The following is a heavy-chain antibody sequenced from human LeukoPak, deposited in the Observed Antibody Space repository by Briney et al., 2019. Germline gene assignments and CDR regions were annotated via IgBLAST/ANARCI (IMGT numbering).Heavy chain of an antibody. CDR2: INPNSGDT. J-gene: IGHJ4*02. CDR3: ARENPGVPFDY. CDR1: GYTFTDFY. D-gene: IGHD3-3*01. Sequence: APVKVSCKASGYTFTDFYLHWVRQAPGQGLEWMGWINPNSGDTNYAQKFQARVTMTRDTSINTAYMELSGLKSDDTAVYFCARENPGVPFDYWGQGTLVTVSS. V-gene: IGHV1-2*02.